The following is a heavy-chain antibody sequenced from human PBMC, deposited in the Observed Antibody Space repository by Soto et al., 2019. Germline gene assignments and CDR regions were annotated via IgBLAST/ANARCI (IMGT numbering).Heavy chain of an antibody. CDR3: TRGGHIAVVTASFDY. CDR2: IHPSGGGT. CDR1: GYTFNTYY. D-gene: IGHD2-21*02. V-gene: IGHV1-46*02. Sequence: QVQLVQSGAEVKKPGASVKVSCKPSGYTFNTYYLHWVRQAPGQALEWMGVIHPSGGGTTYAQKFLGRVPVARDTATSTVSMELSSLRSDDTAVYYCTRGGHIAVVTASFDYWGQGTLVTVSS. J-gene: IGHJ4*02.